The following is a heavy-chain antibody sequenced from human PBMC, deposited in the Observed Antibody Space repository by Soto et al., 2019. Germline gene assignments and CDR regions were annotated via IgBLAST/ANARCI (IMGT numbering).Heavy chain of an antibody. CDR3: ARDSEDYYGSGSSDY. D-gene: IGHD3-10*01. V-gene: IGHV1-69*08. Sequence: QVQLVQSGAEVKKPGSSVKVSCKASGGTFSSYTISWVRQAPGQGLEWMGRIIPILGIANYAQKFQGRVTITADKSTSTAYMELSSLRSEDTAVYYCARDSEDYYGSGSSDYWGQGNLVTVSS. J-gene: IGHJ4*02. CDR2: IIPILGIA. CDR1: GGTFSSYT.